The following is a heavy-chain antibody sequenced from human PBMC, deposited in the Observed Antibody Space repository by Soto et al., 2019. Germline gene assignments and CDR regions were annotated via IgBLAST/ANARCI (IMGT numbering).Heavy chain of an antibody. Sequence: EVQLVESGGGLVQPGGSLRLSCAASGLTVSNSYMNWVRQAPGEGLEWVSILYSDGTTYYADSVKGRFTIYRDNSKNTLYLQMHSLRADDTAVYYCARDTTVTTPTYFASWGQGTLVIVSS. D-gene: IGHD4-17*01. V-gene: IGHV3-66*01. CDR1: GLTVSNSY. CDR3: ARDTTVTTPTYFAS. CDR2: LYSDGTT. J-gene: IGHJ4*02.